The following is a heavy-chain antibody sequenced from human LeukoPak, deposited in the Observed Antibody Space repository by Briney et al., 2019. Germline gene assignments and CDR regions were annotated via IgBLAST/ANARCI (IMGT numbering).Heavy chain of an antibody. CDR2: ISGSGGST. CDR3: AKDATLVVPAASLDY. D-gene: IGHD2-2*01. V-gene: IGHV3-23*01. CDR1: GFTFSSYA. J-gene: IGHJ4*02. Sequence: GGSLRLSCAAPGFTFSSYAVSWVRQAPGKGLEWVSAISGSGGSTYYADSVKGRFTISRDNSKNTLYLQMNSLRAEDTAVYYCAKDATLVVPAASLDYWGQGTLVTVSS.